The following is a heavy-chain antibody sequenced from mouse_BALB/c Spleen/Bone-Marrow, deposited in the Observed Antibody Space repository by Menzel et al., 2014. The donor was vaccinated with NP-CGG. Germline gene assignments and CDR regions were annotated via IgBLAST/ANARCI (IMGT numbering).Heavy chain of an antibody. J-gene: IGHJ2*01. CDR3: ARGGISIDH. V-gene: IGHV1-80*01. CDR2: IYPGDDDT. CDR1: GYAFSIYW. Sequence: VQLQQSGAELVRPGSSVKISCKASGYAFSIYWMNWVKQRPGQGLEWIGQIYPGDDDTDYNGKFKGKATLTADRSSSTAYVQLNSLTSEDSAVYFCARGGISIDHWGQGTTLTVSS.